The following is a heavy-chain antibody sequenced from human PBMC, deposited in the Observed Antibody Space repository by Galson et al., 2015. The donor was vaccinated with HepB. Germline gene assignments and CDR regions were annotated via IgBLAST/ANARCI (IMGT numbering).Heavy chain of an antibody. V-gene: IGHV3-33*08. CDR2: IWYDGSNK. D-gene: IGHD2-21*02. CDR3: ARDSGIVVVTAIHLDYYGMDV. Sequence: SLRLSCAASGFTFSSYGMHWVRQAPGKGLEWVAVIWYDGSNKYYADSVKGRFTISRDNSKNTLYLQMNSLRAEDTAVYYCARDSGIVVVTAIHLDYYGMDVWGQGTTVTVSS. CDR1: GFTFSSYG. J-gene: IGHJ6*02.